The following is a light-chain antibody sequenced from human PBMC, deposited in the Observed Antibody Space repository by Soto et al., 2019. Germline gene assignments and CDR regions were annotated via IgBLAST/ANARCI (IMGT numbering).Light chain of an antibody. CDR1: QGIGTY. Sequence: AIRMPQSPSSLSASIGDRVTITCRARQGIGTYLAWYQQKPGKAPNLLIYAASILESGVPSRFSGSGSGSDFTLTISNLQSEDFATYYCQQYYTYPRTFGQGTKVEIK. J-gene: IGKJ1*01. CDR3: QQYYTYPRT. V-gene: IGKV1-8*01. CDR2: AAS.